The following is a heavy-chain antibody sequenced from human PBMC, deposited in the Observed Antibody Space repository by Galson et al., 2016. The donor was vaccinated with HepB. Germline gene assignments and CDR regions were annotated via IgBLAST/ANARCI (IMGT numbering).Heavy chain of an antibody. CDR3: AKALGAGWGYYFDY. J-gene: IGHJ4*02. Sequence: SLRLSCAASGFTFRSYAMNWVRQAPGKGLEWVSAISGSGVRTYYADSVKGRFTISRDNSKKTLYLQMNSLRADDTAVYYCAKALGAGWGYYFDYWGQGTLVTVSS. CDR1: GFTFRSYA. D-gene: IGHD3-16*01. V-gene: IGHV3-23*01. CDR2: ISGSGVRT.